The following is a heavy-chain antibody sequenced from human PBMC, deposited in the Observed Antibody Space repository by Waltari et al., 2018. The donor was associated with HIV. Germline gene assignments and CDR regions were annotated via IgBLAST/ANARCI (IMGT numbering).Heavy chain of an antibody. J-gene: IGHJ6*02. V-gene: IGHV3-30*09. CDR2: MTYDGGKE. CDR1: GVLLRHHA. D-gene: IGHD3-16*01. Sequence: LVQSGGGVAQAGRSLRLYCAAYGVLLRHHAMHWVRQFADKRLEWGAVMTYDGGKEFVTDSLNGGFVISRDNARDTLYLEVKVLKVEDSGVYYCVRRSVMGLDLWGQGTTVIVS. CDR3: VRRSVMGLDL.